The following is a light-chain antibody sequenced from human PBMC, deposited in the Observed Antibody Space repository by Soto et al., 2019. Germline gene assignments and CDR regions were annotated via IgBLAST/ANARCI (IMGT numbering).Light chain of an antibody. Sequence: EMVLTQSPGTLSLSPGERATLSCRASQSVSSTYVAWYQQKSGQAPRLLIYGASSRATGIPDRFSGSGSGTDFTLTISRLEPEDFAVYYCHQYVSSWTFGQGTKVDIK. V-gene: IGKV3-20*01. J-gene: IGKJ1*01. CDR3: HQYVSSWT. CDR1: QSVSSTY. CDR2: GAS.